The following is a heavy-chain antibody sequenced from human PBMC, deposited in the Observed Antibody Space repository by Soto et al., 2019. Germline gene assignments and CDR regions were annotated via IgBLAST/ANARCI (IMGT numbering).Heavy chain of an antibody. CDR1: GFTFSNHA. CDR3: AGGIQLWLILCGY. CDR2: ISYDGVNQ. V-gene: IGHV3-30-3*01. Sequence: GGPLRLSCAASGFTFSNHAFHWVRQAPGKGLERVAVISYDGVNQYYADSVKGRFTISRDNSKNTLYLQMSSLRPEDTAVYYCAGGIQLWLILCGYWGQGSRVTVSS. J-gene: IGHJ4*02. D-gene: IGHD5-18*01.